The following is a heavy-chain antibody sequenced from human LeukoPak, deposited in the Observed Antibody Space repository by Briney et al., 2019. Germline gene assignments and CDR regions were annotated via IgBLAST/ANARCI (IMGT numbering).Heavy chain of an antibody. CDR3: ARAQLERRSYYYYYMDV. D-gene: IGHD1-1*01. CDR1: GGSISSYY. V-gene: IGHV4-59*01. J-gene: IGHJ6*03. CDR2: IYYSGST. Sequence: SETLSLTCTVSGGSISSYYWSWIRQPPGKGLEWIGYIYYSGSTSYSPSLKSRVTISVDTAKNQFSLKLSSVTAADTAVYYCARAQLERRSYYYYYMDVWGKGTTVTISS.